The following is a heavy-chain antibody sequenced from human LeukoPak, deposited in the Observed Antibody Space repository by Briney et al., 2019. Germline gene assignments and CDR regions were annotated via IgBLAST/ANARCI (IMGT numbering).Heavy chain of an antibody. Sequence: PGGSLRLSCAASGLTFSSSAMSWVREAPGEGLEWVSTISGSGDGTYYADSLQGRFTISRDNSKNTLHLQMNNVRAADTALYYCMKLPTMIIVIDTDFEYWGQGAQVTVSS. V-gene: IGHV3-23*01. CDR3: MKLPTMIIVIDTDFEY. J-gene: IGHJ4*02. CDR1: GLTFSSSA. D-gene: IGHD2-21*01. CDR2: ISGSGDGT.